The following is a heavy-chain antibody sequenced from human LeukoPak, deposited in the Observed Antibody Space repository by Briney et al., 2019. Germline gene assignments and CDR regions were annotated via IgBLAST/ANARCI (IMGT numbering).Heavy chain of an antibody. D-gene: IGHD6-13*01. CDR1: GFTFSHAW. Sequence: GGSLRLSCAASGFTFSHAWMSWVRQAPGKGLEWVGRIKSKSDGGTTDYAAPVKGRFTISRDDSKNTLYLQMNSLRAEDTAIYSCAKDHGYSSSNFLRNWLDPWGQGTLVTISS. J-gene: IGHJ5*02. V-gene: IGHV3-15*01. CDR3: AKDHGYSSSNFLRNWLDP. CDR2: IKSKSDGGTT.